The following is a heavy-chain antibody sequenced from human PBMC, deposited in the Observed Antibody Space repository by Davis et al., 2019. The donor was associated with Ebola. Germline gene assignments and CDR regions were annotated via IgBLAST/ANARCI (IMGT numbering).Heavy chain of an antibody. CDR2: IRWNSDSV. Sequence: CFILDDYAMHRVRPVPGKGLGWVSSIRWNSDSVGYVDSVKGRFPISKDNAKNTLYLQMNGLRSNDTAVYYGAIECSTVTTVWFDPWGQGTLVTVSS. V-gene: IGHV3-9*01. J-gene: IGHJ5*02. CDR1: CFILDDYA. D-gene: IGHD4-11*01. CDR3: AIECSTVTTVWFDP.